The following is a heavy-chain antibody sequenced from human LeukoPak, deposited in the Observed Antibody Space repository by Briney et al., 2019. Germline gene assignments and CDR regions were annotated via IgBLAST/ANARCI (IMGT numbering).Heavy chain of an antibody. CDR2: IDGDESAT. D-gene: IGHD6-19*01. V-gene: IGHV3-74*01. J-gene: IGHJ6*03. CDR1: GFTFRSHW. CDR3: AKSEGLRLVAVAGNLSSYYYYYMDV. Sequence: PGGSPRLSCAASGFTFRSHWMHWVRQAPGKGLIWVSRIDGDESATYYGDSVKGRFTISRDNAKNTLYLQMNSLRAGDTAVYYCAKSEGLRLVAVAGNLSSYYYYYMDVWGKGTTVTVSS.